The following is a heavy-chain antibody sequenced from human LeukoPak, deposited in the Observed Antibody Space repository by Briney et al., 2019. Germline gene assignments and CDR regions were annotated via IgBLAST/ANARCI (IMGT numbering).Heavy chain of an antibody. V-gene: IGHV1-2*02. CDR1: GYSFTAYF. CDR3: ARDLGSGWTFDY. J-gene: IGHJ4*02. CDR2: IDPNSGGT. D-gene: IGHD6-19*01. Sequence: ASVKVSCKTSGYSFTAYFMHWVRLAPGQGLEWMGWIDPNSGGTNYAQKFQGRVTMTRDTSISTAYMELSSLRSDDTAVYYCARDLGSGWTFDYWGQGTLVTVSS.